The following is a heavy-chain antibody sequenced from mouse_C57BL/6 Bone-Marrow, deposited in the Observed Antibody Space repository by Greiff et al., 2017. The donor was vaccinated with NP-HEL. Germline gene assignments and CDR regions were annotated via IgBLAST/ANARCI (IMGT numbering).Heavy chain of an antibody. V-gene: IGHV5-15*01. CDR3: AKHGGYSNYWYFDV. CDR2: ISNLAYSI. Sequence: EVMLVESGGGLVQPGGSLKLSCAASGFTFSDYGMAWVRQAPRKGPEWVAFISNLAYSIYYADTVTGRFTFSRENAKNTLYLELSSLRSEDTAMYYCAKHGGYSNYWYFDVWGTGTTVTVSS. CDR1: GFTFSDYG. J-gene: IGHJ1*03. D-gene: IGHD2-5*01.